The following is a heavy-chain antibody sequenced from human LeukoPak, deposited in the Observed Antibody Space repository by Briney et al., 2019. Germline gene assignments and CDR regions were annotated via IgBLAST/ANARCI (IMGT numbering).Heavy chain of an antibody. CDR3: ARVKSEQWLVLAGFDY. Sequence: PGGSLRLSCAGSGFTFSSYSMNWVRQAPGKGLEWVSSISGSSSYIYYADSVKGRFTISRDNAKNSLYLQMNSLGAEDTAVYYCARVKSEQWLVLAGFDYWGQGTLVTVSS. V-gene: IGHV3-21*01. CDR1: GFTFSSYS. D-gene: IGHD6-19*01. CDR2: ISGSSSYI. J-gene: IGHJ4*02.